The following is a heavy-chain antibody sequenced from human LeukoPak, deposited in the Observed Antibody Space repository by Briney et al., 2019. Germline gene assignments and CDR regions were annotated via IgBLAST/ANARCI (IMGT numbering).Heavy chain of an antibody. D-gene: IGHD6-19*01. J-gene: IGHJ4*02. CDR3: ARPKSYSSGWTDFDC. V-gene: IGHV3-13*01. Sequence: GGSLRLSCAASGFTFSSHDMHWVRQPTGKGLEWVSVIGTAGNTYYADSVKGRFTISRENAKNSLYLQMDNLRAEDTAVYYCARPKSYSSGWTDFDCWGQGTLVTVSS. CDR1: GFTFSSHD. CDR2: IGTAGNT.